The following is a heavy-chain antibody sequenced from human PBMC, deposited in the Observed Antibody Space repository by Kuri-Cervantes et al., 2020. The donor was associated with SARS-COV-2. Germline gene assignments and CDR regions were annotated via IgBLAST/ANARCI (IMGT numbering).Heavy chain of an antibody. J-gene: IGHJ4*02. D-gene: IGHD5-24*01. CDR3: AISRAGYFDY. Sequence: SLKISCVASGFPFDDYAMHWVRQAPGKGLEWVSGISWNSGSIGYADSVKGRFAISRDNAKNSLYLQMNSLRAEDTAVYYCAISRAGYFDYWGQGTLVTVSS. CDR2: ISWNSGSI. CDR1: GFPFDDYA. V-gene: IGHV3-9*01.